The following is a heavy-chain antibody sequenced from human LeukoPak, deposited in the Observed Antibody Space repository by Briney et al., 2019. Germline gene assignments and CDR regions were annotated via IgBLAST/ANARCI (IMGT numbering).Heavy chain of an antibody. CDR2: IYYSGNT. CDR3: ARGGTTVTTVGSPTHRWFDP. D-gene: IGHD4-17*01. CDR1: GVSISSSNSY. Sequence: PSETLSLTCTVSGVSISSSNSYWGWIRQPPGKGLEWIGSIYYSGNTYYNASLKSQVSISIDTSKNQFSLKLTSVTAADTAVYYCARGGTTVTTVGSPTHRWFDPWGQGTLVTVSS. V-gene: IGHV4-39*01. J-gene: IGHJ5*02.